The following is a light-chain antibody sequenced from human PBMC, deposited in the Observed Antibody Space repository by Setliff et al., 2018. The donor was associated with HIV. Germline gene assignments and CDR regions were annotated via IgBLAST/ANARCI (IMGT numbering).Light chain of an antibody. Sequence: QSALTQPASVSGSPGQSITISCTGTSSDVGGYNYVSWYQQHPGKDPKLMIYEVTNRPSGVSNRFSGSKSGNTASLTISGLQAEDEADYYCCSYTSSTTLVFGTGTKVTVL. CDR1: SSDVGGYNY. J-gene: IGLJ1*01. CDR3: CSYTSSTTLV. V-gene: IGLV2-14*01. CDR2: EVT.